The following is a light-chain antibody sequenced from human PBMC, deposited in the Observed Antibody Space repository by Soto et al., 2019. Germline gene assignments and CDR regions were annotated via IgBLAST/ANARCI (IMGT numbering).Light chain of an antibody. CDR3: QQSYSTPQDT. CDR1: QSISSY. CDR2: AAS. J-gene: IGKJ2*01. Sequence: DIQMTQSPSSLSASVGDRVTITCRASQSISSYLNWYQQKPGKAPKLLIYAASSLQSGVPSRFSGSGSGTDFTLTISSLQPEDFATYYCQQSYSTPQDTFGQGIKLEI. V-gene: IGKV1-39*01.